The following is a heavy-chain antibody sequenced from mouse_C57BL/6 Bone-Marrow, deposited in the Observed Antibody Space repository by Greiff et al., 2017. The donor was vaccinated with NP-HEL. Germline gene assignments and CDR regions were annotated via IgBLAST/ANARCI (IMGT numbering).Heavy chain of an antibody. CDR2: IYPGSGST. D-gene: IGHD1-1*01. CDR3: ARKGVATDYFDY. Sequence: QVQLQQPGAELVKPGASVKMSCKASGYTFTSYWITWVKQRPGQGLEWIGDIYPGSGSTNYNEKFKSKATLTGDTSSSTAYMQLSSLTSEDSAVYYCARKGVATDYFDYWGQGTTLTVSS. CDR1: GYTFTSYW. J-gene: IGHJ2*01. V-gene: IGHV1-55*01.